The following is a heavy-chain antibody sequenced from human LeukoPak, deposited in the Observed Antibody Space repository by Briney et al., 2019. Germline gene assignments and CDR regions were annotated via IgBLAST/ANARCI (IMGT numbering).Heavy chain of an antibody. CDR1: GGSISSYY. V-gene: IGHV4-59*01. J-gene: IGHJ4*02. D-gene: IGHD5-24*01. CDR2: IYYSGST. CDR3: ARDARRADGYNPSYFDY. Sequence: PSETLSLTCTVSGGSISSYYRSWIRQPPGKGLEWIGYIYYSGSTNYNPSLKSRVTISVDTSKNPFSLKLSSVTAADTAVYYCARDARRADGYNPSYFDYWGQGTLVTVSS.